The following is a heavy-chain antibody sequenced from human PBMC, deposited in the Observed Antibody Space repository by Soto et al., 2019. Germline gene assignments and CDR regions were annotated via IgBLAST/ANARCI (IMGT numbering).Heavy chain of an antibody. CDR2: ISGSGGST. CDR3: SKDGTDSSTFSFPHLALYYYYYYMGV. Sequence: EVQLLESGGGLVQPGGSLRLSCAASGFTFSSYAMSWVRQAPGKGLEWVSAISGSGGSTYYADSVKGRFTISRDNSKHTLNLQMNRLRAEERVVYYCSKDGTDSSTFSFPHLALYYYYYYMGVWGEGTTVTVSS. D-gene: IGHD6-6*01. CDR1: GFTFSSYA. J-gene: IGHJ6*03. V-gene: IGHV3-23*01.